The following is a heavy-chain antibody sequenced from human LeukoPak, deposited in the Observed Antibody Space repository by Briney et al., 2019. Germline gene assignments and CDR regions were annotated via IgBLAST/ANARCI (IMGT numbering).Heavy chain of an antibody. V-gene: IGHV4-30-2*01. CDR2: IYHRGST. CDR1: GGSISCGSYY. Sequence: SQTLSLTCTVSGGSISCGSYYWSWIRQPPGKGLQWIGYIYHRGSTYYNPSLKSRVTISVDRSKNQFSLKLSSVTAADTAVYYCARDCGGDCYYGSGTFDIWGQGTLVTVSS. J-gene: IGHJ3*02. CDR3: ARDCGGDCYYGSGTFDI. D-gene: IGHD2-21*01.